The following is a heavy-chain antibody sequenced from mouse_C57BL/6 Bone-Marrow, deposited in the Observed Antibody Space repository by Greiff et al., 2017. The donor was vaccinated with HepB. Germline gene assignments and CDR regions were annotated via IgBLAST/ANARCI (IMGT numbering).Heavy chain of an antibody. V-gene: IGHV5-6*02. Sequence: EVMLVESGGDLVKPGGSLKLSCAASGFTFSSYGMSWVRQTPDKRLEWVATIGSGGSYTYYPDSVKGRFTISRDNAKNTLYLQMSSLKSEDTAMYYCARHSYAWFAYWGQGTLVTVSA. D-gene: IGHD2-12*01. J-gene: IGHJ3*01. CDR1: GFTFSSYG. CDR3: ARHSYAWFAY. CDR2: IGSGGSYT.